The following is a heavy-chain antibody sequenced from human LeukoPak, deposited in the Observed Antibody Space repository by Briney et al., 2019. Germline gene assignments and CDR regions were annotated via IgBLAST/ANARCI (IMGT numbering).Heavy chain of an antibody. CDR3: ARELQLGHTGWYFDL. J-gene: IGHJ2*01. D-gene: IGHD1/OR15-1a*01. V-gene: IGHV4-31*02. Sequence: SWIRQHPGKGLEWIGYIYYSGSTYYNPSLKSRVTISVDTSKNQFSLKLSSVTAADTAVYYCARELQLGHTGWYFDLWGRGTLVTVSS. CDR2: IYYSGST.